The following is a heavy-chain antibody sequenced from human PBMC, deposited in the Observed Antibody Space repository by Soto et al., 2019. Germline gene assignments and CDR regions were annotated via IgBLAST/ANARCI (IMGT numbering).Heavy chain of an antibody. CDR2: VSGSGDYT. CDR3: PKYRFVDIWTASYTDSYHDGLDV. CDR1: GFTFSTYA. Sequence: EVQLLESGGCLVQPGGSLRLSCAASGFTFSTYAMTWVRQAPGKGLEWVSTVSGSGDYTYYADSVEGRFTVSRDNSKNPVFLQMNSLRDEATALYYCPKYRFVDIWTASYTDSYHDGLDVWGQGTRVTGSS. D-gene: IGHD3-9*01. V-gene: IGHV3-23*01. J-gene: IGHJ6*02.